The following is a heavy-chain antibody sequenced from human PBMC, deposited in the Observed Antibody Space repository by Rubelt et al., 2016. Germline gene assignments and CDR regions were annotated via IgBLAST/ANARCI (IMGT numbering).Heavy chain of an antibody. CDR1: GFTFSSYG. Sequence: AGRSLRLSCAASGFTFSSYGMHWVRQAPGKGLEWVAVISYDGSNKYYADSVKGRFTIPRDNSKNTLYLQMNSLRVEDTAVYYCAKDGLTSGWYWGQGTLVTVSS. CDR2: ISYDGSNK. V-gene: IGHV3-30*18. J-gene: IGHJ4*02. D-gene: IGHD6-19*01. CDR3: AKDGLTSGWY.